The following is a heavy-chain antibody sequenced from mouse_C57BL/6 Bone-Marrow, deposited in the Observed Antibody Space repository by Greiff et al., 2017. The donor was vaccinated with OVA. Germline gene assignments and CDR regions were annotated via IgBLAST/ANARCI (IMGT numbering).Heavy chain of an antibody. D-gene: IGHD2-3*01. CDR1: GYTFTDYN. J-gene: IGHJ3*01. V-gene: IGHV1-18*01. Sequence: EVQLQQSGPELVKPGASVKIPCKASGYTFTDYNMDWVKQSHGKSLEWIGDINPNNGGTIYNQKFKGKATLTVDKSSSTAYMELRSLTSEDTAVYYCARFDGYYRGFAYWGQGTLVTVSA. CDR2: INPNNGGT. CDR3: ARFDGYYRGFAY.